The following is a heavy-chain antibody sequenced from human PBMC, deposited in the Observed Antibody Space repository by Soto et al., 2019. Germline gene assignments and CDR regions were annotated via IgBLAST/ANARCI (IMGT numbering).Heavy chain of an antibody. V-gene: IGHV1-69*02. J-gene: IGHJ6*02. Sequence: QVQLVQSGAEVKKPGSSVKVSCKASGGTFSSYTISWVRQAPGQGLEWMGRIIPILGIANYAQKFQGRVTITADKYTSTXXRXLXXLRSEDTAVYYCARVPRDIVVVPAAMPEYYYGMDVWGQGTTVTVSS. CDR2: IIPILGIA. CDR3: ARVPRDIVVVPAAMPEYYYGMDV. CDR1: GGTFSSYT. D-gene: IGHD2-2*01.